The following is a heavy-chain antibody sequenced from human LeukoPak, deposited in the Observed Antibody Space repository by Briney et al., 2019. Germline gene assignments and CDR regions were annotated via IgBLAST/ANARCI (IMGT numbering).Heavy chain of an antibody. Sequence: SSETLSLTCTVSGGSISSSSYYWGWIRQPPGRGLEWIGSIYYSGSTYYNPSLKSRVTISEDTSKNQFSLKLSSVTAADTAIYYCARQPYSSGWTFDYWGLGTLVTVSS. D-gene: IGHD6-19*01. J-gene: IGHJ4*02. CDR1: GGSISSSSYY. V-gene: IGHV4-39*01. CDR2: IYYSGST. CDR3: ARQPYSSGWTFDY.